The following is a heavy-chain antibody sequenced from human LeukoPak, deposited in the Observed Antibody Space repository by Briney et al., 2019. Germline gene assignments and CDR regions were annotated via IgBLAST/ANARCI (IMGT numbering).Heavy chain of an antibody. CDR1: GFTFSSYA. CDR3: AKSTYMVREEIQH. V-gene: IGHV3-23*01. D-gene: IGHD3-10*01. CDR2: ISGSGGST. Sequence: GGSLRLSCAASGFTFSSYAMSWVRQAPGKGLEWVSVISGSGGSTYYADSVKGRFTISRDNSKNTVYVEIKSLRRDDTAVYYCAKSTYMVREEIQHWGQGTLVIVSS. J-gene: IGHJ1*01.